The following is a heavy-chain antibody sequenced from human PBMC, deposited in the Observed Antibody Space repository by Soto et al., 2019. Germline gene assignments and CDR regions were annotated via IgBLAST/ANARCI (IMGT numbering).Heavy chain of an antibody. J-gene: IGHJ4*02. CDR2: ISGSGYSI. CDR1: RFTFSDYY. Sequence: QVQLVESGGGLVKPGGSLRLSCAASRFTFSDYYMSWIRQAPGKGLEWISYISGSGYSIYYADSVKGRFTISRDNGKNSLYLQMYSLRAEDTAVYYCARDRPYYHDSSGYFPFDFWGQGTLVTVSS. V-gene: IGHV3-11*01. D-gene: IGHD3-22*01. CDR3: ARDRPYYHDSSGYFPFDF.